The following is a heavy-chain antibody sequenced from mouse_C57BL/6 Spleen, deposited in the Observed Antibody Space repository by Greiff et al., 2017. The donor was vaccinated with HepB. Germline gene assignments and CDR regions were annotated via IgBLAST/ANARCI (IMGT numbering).Heavy chain of an antibody. CDR1: GYTFTSYW. Sequence: VQLQQSGAELVKPGASVKMSCKASGYTFTSYWITWVKQRPGQGLEWIGDIYPGSGSTNYNEKFKSKATLTVDTSSSTAYMQLSSLTSEDSAVYYCARYIPHGYYFDYWGQGTTLTVSS. V-gene: IGHV1-55*01. CDR2: IYPGSGST. J-gene: IGHJ2*01. CDR3: ARYIPHGYYFDY.